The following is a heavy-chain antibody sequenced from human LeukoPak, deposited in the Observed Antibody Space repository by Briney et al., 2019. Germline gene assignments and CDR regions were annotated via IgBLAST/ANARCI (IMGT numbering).Heavy chain of an antibody. CDR3: ARGLGSRFGY. V-gene: IGHV4-30-4*01. CDR2: IYYSGST. CDR1: GGSISSGDYY. J-gene: IGHJ4*02. D-gene: IGHD3-10*01. Sequence: SETLSLTCTVSGGSISSGDYYWSWIRQPPGKGLEWIRYIYYSGSTYYNPSLKSRVTISVDTSKNQFSLKLSSVTAADTAVYYCARGLGSRFGYWGQGTLVTVSS.